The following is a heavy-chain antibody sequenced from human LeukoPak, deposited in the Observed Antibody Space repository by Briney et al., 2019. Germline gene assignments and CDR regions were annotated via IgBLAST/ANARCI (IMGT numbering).Heavy chain of an antibody. CDR3: ARDRDYAFDY. V-gene: IGHV3-66*01. D-gene: IGHD4-17*01. CDR1: GFTFSNSY. Sequence: GGSLRLSCVASGFTFSNSYMSWVRQAPGKGLEWVSILYSGGSTYYADSVKGRFTISRDNAKNSLYLQMDSLRDEDTAVYYCARDRDYAFDYWGQGTLVTVSS. J-gene: IGHJ4*02. CDR2: LYSGGST.